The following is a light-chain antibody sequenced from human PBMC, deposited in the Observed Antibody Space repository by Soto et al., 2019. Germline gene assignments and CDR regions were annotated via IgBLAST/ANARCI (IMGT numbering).Light chain of an antibody. Sequence: QSVLTQPASVSGSPGQSITISCTGTSSDVGTYTYVSWYQQHPDNAPKVVIYGVSNRPSGISNRFSGSKSGNTASLTISGLQAEDEADYYCCSFTTSSRYVFGTGTKVTVL. CDR1: SSDVGTYTY. CDR3: CSFTTSSRYV. CDR2: GVS. V-gene: IGLV2-14*01. J-gene: IGLJ1*01.